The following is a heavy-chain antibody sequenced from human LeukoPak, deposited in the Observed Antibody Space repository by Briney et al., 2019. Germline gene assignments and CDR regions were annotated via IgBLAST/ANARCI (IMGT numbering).Heavy chain of an antibody. CDR2: ISYDGSNK. D-gene: IGHD3-3*01. J-gene: IGHJ6*02. V-gene: IGHV3-30*18. CDR3: AKDKDFWSGYSRGLPYYYGMDV. CDR1: GFTFSSYG. Sequence: GGSLRLSCAASGFTFSSYGMHCVRLAPGKGLEWVAVISYDGSNKYYADSVKGRFTISRDNAKNTLYLQMNFLRAEDTAVYYCAKDKDFWSGYSRGLPYYYGMDVWGQGTTVTVSS.